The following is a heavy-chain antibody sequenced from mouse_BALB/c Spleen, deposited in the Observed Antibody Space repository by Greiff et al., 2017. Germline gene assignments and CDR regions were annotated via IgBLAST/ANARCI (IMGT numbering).Heavy chain of an antibody. Sequence: DVKLVESGAGLVQPGGSRKLSCAASGFTFSSFGMHWVRQAPEKGLEWVAYISSGSSTIYYADTVKGRFTISRDNPKNTLFLQMTSLRSEDTAMYYCARRLLRSAWFAYWGQGTLVTVSA. CDR2: ISSGSSTI. J-gene: IGHJ3*01. V-gene: IGHV5-17*02. CDR3: ARRLLRSAWFAY. CDR1: GFTFSSFG. D-gene: IGHD1-1*01.